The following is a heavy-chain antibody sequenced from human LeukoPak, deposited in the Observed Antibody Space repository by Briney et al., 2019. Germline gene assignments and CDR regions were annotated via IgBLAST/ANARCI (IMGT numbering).Heavy chain of an antibody. V-gene: IGHV3-49*04. CDR2: IRSKASGGTT. J-gene: IGHJ4*02. Sequence: QPGRSLRLSCTASGFTFGDYVMSWVRQAPGKGLEWVGYIRSKASGGTTEYAASVKRTFTISRGDSKCIAYLQMNSLITEDTAVYYCTRGYSIDYWGQGTLVTVSS. CDR1: GFTFGDYV. D-gene: IGHD4-11*01. CDR3: TRGYSIDY.